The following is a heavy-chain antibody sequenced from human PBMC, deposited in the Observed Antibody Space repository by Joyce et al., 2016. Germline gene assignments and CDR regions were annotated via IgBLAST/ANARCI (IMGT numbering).Heavy chain of an antibody. CDR2: ISSDESST. V-gene: IGHV3-74*01. D-gene: IGHD1-26*01. Sequence: EVQLVESGGGLVQPGGSLRLSCTASGFTFSSYWMHWVRQVSGKGLGWVSHISSDESSTSYAESVKGRFTISRDNAKNTLYLHMNSLRTEDTAVYYCARTGGSYYDYYYYGLDVWGQGTTVIVSS. CDR3: ARTGGSYYDYYYYGLDV. J-gene: IGHJ6*02. CDR1: GFTFSSYW.